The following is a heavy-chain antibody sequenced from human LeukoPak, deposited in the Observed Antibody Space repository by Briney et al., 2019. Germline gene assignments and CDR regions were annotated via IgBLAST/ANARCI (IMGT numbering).Heavy chain of an antibody. J-gene: IGHJ2*01. CDR2: ISSSGSTI. CDR1: GFTFSDYY. Sequence: GGSLRLSCAASGFTFSDYYMSWIRQAPGKGLEWVSYISSSGSTIYYADSVKGRFTISRVNAKNSLYLQMNSLRAEDTAVYYCARDRRHLRGYFDLWGRGTLVTVSS. V-gene: IGHV3-11*01. CDR3: ARDRRHLRGYFDL.